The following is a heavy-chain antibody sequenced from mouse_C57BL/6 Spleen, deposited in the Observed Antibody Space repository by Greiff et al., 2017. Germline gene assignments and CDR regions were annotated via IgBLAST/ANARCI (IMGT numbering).Heavy chain of an antibody. J-gene: IGHJ2*01. CDR3: ARLPYYYGSRDGDYFDY. V-gene: IGHV5-6*01. CDR2: ISSGGSYT. D-gene: IGHD1-1*01. Sequence: EVKLMESGGDLVKPGGSLKLSCAASGFTFSSYGMSWVRQTPDKRLEWVATISSGGSYTYYPDSVKGRFTISRDNAKNTLYLQMSSLKSEDTAMYYCARLPYYYGSRDGDYFDYWGQGTTLTVSS. CDR1: GFTFSSYG.